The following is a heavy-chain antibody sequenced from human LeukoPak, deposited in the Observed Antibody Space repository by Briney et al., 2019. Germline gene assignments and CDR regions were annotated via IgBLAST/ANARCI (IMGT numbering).Heavy chain of an antibody. D-gene: IGHD6-13*01. J-gene: IGHJ4*02. CDR3: ARDRESAGGTKPSAF. CDR1: GFSFSTHA. V-gene: IGHV3-30-3*01. CDR2: MSYYEGDK. Sequence: GGSLRLSCAVSGFSFSTHAMHWVRQAPGKGLEWVAEMSYYEGDKHYADSVKGRFTISRDNAKNSLYLQMNSLRAEDTAVYYCARDRESAGGTKPSAFWGQGTLVTVSS.